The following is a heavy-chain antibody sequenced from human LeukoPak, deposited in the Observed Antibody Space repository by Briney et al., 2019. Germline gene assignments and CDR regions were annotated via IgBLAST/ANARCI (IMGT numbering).Heavy chain of an antibody. Sequence: GGSLRLSCAASGFTFSAYYMHWVRQVPGKGLMWVSVINPDGSRTNYADSVKGRFTIPRDNAKNALFLQMNSLRAEDTAVYYCARPPPRYPYYYYYMDVWGKGTTVTVSS. D-gene: IGHD3-9*01. J-gene: IGHJ6*03. CDR1: GFTFSAYY. V-gene: IGHV3-74*01. CDR3: ARPPPRYPYYYYYMDV. CDR2: INPDGSRT.